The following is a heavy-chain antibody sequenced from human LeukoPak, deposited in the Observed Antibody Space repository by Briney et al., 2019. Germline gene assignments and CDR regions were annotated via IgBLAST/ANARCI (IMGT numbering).Heavy chain of an antibody. CDR2: IYYSGST. Sequence: SETLSLTCAVYGGSFSGYYWSWIRQPPGKGLEWIGYIYYSGSTNYNPSLKSRVTISVDTSKNQFSLKLSSVTAADTAVYYCARDRVYYYDSSGYWPFDYWGQGTLVTVSS. J-gene: IGHJ4*02. CDR1: GGSFSGYY. CDR3: ARDRVYYYDSSGYWPFDY. V-gene: IGHV4-59*01. D-gene: IGHD3-22*01.